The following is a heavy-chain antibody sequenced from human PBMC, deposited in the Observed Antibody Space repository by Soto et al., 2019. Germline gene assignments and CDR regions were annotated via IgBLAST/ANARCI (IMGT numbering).Heavy chain of an antibody. CDR2: ISYSGST. Sequence: SETLSLTCTVSGGSITSGGYFWTWIRQHPGKGLEWIGYISYSGSTHYNPSLKSRITINPDTSKNQFSLQLNSVTPEDTAVYYCAGEGGVNWFDPWGQGTLVTVSS. CDR3: AGEGGVNWFDP. J-gene: IGHJ5*02. V-gene: IGHV4-31*02. CDR1: GGSITSGGYF. D-gene: IGHD3-10*01.